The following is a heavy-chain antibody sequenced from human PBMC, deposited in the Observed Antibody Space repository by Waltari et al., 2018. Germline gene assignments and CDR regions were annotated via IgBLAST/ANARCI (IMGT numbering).Heavy chain of an antibody. V-gene: IGHV4-39*01. Sequence: QLQLQESGPGLVKPSETLSLTCTVSGGSISSSTYFWGWIRQPPGKGLEWIGSTYYSGITYHNPSLKSRVTISVDTSKNQFSLKLSSVTAADTAVYYCARQHYYGSGLDYWGQGTLVTVSS. CDR3: ARQHYYGSGLDY. D-gene: IGHD3-10*01. J-gene: IGHJ4*02. CDR1: GGSISSSTYF. CDR2: TYYSGIT.